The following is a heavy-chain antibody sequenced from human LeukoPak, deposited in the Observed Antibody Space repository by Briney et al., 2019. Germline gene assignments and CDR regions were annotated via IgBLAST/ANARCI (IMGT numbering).Heavy chain of an antibody. J-gene: IGHJ4*02. CDR2: INHSGST. CDR1: GGSFSGYY. V-gene: IGHV4-34*01. Sequence: PSETLSLTCAVYGGSFSGYYWSWIRQPPGKGLEWIGEINHSGSTNYNPSLKSRVTISVDTSKNQFSLKLSSVTAADTAVYYYASFTRSGTMVRGVMGSFDYWGQGTLVTVSS. CDR3: ASFTRSGTMVRGVMGSFDY. D-gene: IGHD3-10*01.